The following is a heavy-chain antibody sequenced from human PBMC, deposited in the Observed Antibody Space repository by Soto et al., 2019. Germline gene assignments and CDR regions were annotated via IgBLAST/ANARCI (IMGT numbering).Heavy chain of an antibody. V-gene: IGHV3-53*02. CDR3: ARDLADIVVVPAAPRPYYGMDV. D-gene: IGHD2-2*01. CDR1: GFTVSSNY. Sequence: EVQLVETGGGLIQPGGSLRLSCAASGFTVSSNYMSWVRQAPGKGLEWVSVIYSGGSTYYADSVKGRFTISRDNSKNTLYLQMNSLRAEDTAVYYCARDLADIVVVPAAPRPYYGMDVWGQGTTVTVSS. CDR2: IYSGGST. J-gene: IGHJ6*02.